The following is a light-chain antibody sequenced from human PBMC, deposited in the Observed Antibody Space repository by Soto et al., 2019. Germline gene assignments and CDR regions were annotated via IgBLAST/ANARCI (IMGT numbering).Light chain of an antibody. CDR3: QHRGNWPSVT. J-gene: IGKJ4*01. V-gene: IGKV3D-20*02. CDR2: AAS. Sequence: EIVLTQSPGTLSLSPGERAALSCRASHKITSSYLAWYQQKSGQAPRLLIYAASSRATGIPDRFSGSGSGPEFILTISSLEPEDFAVYYCQHRGNWPSVTFGGGTKLQIK. CDR1: HKITSSY.